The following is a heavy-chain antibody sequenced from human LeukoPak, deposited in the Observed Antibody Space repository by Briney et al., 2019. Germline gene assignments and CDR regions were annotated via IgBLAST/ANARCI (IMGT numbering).Heavy chain of an antibody. CDR2: ISGSGGST. CDR1: GFTFSSYA. CDR3: AGGAQFLIYGDYAGGFDY. D-gene: IGHD4-17*01. Sequence: PGGSLRLSCAASGFTFSSYAMSWVRQAPGKGLEWVSAISGSGGSTYYADSVKGRFTISRDNSKNTLYLQMNSLRAEDTAVYYCAGGAQFLIYGDYAGGFDYWGQGTLVTVSS. J-gene: IGHJ4*02. V-gene: IGHV3-23*01.